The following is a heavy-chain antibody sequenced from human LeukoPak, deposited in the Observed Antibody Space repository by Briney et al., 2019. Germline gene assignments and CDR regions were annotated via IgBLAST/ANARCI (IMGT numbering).Heavy chain of an antibody. J-gene: IGHJ3*02. CDR1: GGSISSGGYY. D-gene: IGHD6-13*01. CDR2: IYHSGST. CDR3: ARRGIAALDAFDI. V-gene: IGHV4-30-2*01. Sequence: SETLSLTCTVSGGSISSGGYYWSWIRQPPGKGLEWIGYIYHSGSTYYNPSLKSRVTISVDRSKNQFSLKLSSVTAADTAVYYCARRGIAALDAFDIWGQGTMVTVSS.